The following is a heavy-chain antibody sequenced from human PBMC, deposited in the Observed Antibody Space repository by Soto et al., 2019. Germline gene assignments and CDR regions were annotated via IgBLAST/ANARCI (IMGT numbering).Heavy chain of an antibody. D-gene: IGHD3-22*01. CDR2: ISAYNGNT. V-gene: IGHV1-18*01. CDR1: GYTFTSYG. CDR3: ARPSYYYDSSGPLNY. Sequence: GASVKVSCKASGYTFTSYGISWVRQAPGQGLEWMGWISAYNGNTNYAQKLQGRVTMTTDTSTSTAYMELRSLRSDDTAVYYCARPSYYYDSSGPLNYWGQGTLVTVSS. J-gene: IGHJ4*02.